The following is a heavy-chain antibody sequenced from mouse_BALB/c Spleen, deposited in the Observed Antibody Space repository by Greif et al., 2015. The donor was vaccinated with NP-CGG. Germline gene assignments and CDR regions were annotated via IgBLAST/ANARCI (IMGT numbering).Heavy chain of an antibody. CDR2: INPSNGGT. D-gene: IGHD1-2*01. CDR3: TRGDYYGYPAY. CDR1: GYTFTSYY. J-gene: IGHJ3*01. Sequence: QVQLKESGAELVKPGASVKLSCKASGYTFTSYYMYWVKQRPGQGLEWIGEINPSNGGTNFNEKFKSKATLTVDKSSSTAYMQLSSLTSEDSAVYYCTRGDYYGYPAYWGQGTLVTVSA. V-gene: IGHV1S81*02.